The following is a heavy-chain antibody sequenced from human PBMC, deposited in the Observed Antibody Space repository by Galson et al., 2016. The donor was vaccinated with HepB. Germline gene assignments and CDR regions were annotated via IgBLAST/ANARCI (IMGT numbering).Heavy chain of an antibody. Sequence: ETLSLTCTVSSDPVTSGTYYWSWARQSPGKGLDWIGYIHDSGNTNYNPSIKSRVTISRDTSKNQFFLELTSVTAADTAVYYCAREAPGDRRSWNCWGQGTLVTVSS. J-gene: IGHJ4*02. CDR2: IHDSGNT. V-gene: IGHV4-61*01. CDR3: AREAPGDRRSWNC. D-gene: IGHD3-10*01. CDR1: SDPVTSGTYY.